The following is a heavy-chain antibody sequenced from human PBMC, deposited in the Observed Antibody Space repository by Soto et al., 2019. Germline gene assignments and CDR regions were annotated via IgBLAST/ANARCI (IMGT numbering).Heavy chain of an antibody. V-gene: IGHV3-30*18. Sequence: GGSLRLSCAASGFTFSSYGMHWVRQAPGKGLAWVAVISYDGSNKYYADSVKGRFTISRDNSKNTLYLHRNRLRAEYTAVYYCAKERKRGTLQRSAFHPWGQAELVTLSS. CDR2: ISYDGSNK. CDR3: AKERKRGTLQRSAFHP. J-gene: IGHJ5*02. CDR1: GFTFSSYG. D-gene: IGHD1-1*01.